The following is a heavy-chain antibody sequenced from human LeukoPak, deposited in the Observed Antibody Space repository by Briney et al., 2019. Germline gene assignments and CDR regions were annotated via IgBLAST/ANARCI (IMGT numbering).Heavy chain of an antibody. CDR2: INHSGST. D-gene: IGHD6-13*01. CDR1: GGSFSGYY. Sequence: SETLSLTCAVYGGSFSGYYWSWIRQPPGKGLEWIGEINHSGSTNYNPSLKSRVTISVDTSKNQFSLKLSSVTAADTAVYYCARTSRWFGPWGQGTLVTVSS. V-gene: IGHV4-34*01. J-gene: IGHJ5*02. CDR3: ARTSRWFGP.